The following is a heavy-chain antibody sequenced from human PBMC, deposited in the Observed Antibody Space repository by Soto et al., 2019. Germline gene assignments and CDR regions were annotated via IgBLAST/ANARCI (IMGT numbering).Heavy chain of an antibody. J-gene: IGHJ4*02. CDR2: ISGSGGST. D-gene: IGHD3-22*01. CDR3: AKDRHRSGSPHPFDY. CDR1: GVTFSSYA. V-gene: IGHV3-23*01. Sequence: GGSVGLSCAASGVTFSSYAMSWVRQAPGKGLEWVSAISGSGGSTYYADSVKGRFTISRDNSKNTLYLQMNSLRAEDTAVYYCAKDRHRSGSPHPFDYWGQGTLVTVSS.